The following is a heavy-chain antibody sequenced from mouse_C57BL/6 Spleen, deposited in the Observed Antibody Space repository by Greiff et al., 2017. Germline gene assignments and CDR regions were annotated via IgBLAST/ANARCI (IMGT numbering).Heavy chain of an antibody. CDR2: ISYDGSN. Sequence: VQLQESGPGLVKPSQSLSLTCSVTGYSITSGYYWNWIRQFPGNKLEWMGYISYDGSNNYNPSLKNRISITRDTSKNQFFLKLNSVTTEDTATYYCAWGLPAWFAYWGQGTLVTVSA. V-gene: IGHV3-6*01. J-gene: IGHJ3*01. CDR3: AWGLPAWFAY. D-gene: IGHD2-4*01. CDR1: GYSITSGYY.